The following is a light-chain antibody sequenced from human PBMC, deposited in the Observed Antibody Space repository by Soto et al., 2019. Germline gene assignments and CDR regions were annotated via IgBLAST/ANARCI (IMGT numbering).Light chain of an antibody. CDR3: PRYGVL. CDR1: QSLSSSY. Sequence: EIVLTQAPGTLSLSPGESATLSCRASQSLSSSYVAWYQQKAGQAPRLLMYSASNRATGIPDRFRGSGSGTDFTLTISRLAPEDFAVYYCPRYGVLFGQGTKVEIK. V-gene: IGKV3-20*01. J-gene: IGKJ1*01. CDR2: SAS.